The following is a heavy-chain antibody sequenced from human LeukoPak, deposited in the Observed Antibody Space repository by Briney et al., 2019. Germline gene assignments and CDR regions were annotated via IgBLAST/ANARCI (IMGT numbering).Heavy chain of an antibody. CDR3: ARKYGSGNQAFDI. V-gene: IGHV5-51*01. J-gene: IGHJ3*02. CDR2: IYPGDSDT. D-gene: IGHD3-10*01. CDR1: GYTFTTYW. Sequence: GESLKISCKGSGYTFTTYWIGWVRQMPGKGLEWMGIIYPGDSDTRYSPSFQGQDTISADKSISTAYLQWSSLRASDTAMYYCARKYGSGNQAFDIWGQGTMVTVSS.